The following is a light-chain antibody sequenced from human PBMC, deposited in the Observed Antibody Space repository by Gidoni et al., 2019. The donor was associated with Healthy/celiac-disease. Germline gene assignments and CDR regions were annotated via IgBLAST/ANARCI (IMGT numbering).Light chain of an antibody. CDR3: QSADSSGTSPVV. CDR2: KDS. Sequence: SYELPQPPSVSVSPGQTARITCSGDALPKQYAYWYQQKPGQAPVLVIYKDSERPSGIPERFSGSSSGTTVTLTISGVQAEDEADYYCQSADSSGTSPVVFGGGTKLTVL. J-gene: IGLJ2*01. V-gene: IGLV3-25*03. CDR1: ALPKQY.